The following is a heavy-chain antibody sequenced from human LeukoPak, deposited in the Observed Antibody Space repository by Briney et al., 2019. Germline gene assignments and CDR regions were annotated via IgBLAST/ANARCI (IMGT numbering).Heavy chain of an antibody. CDR2: INPNSGGT. CDR1: GYTFTGYY. Sequence: ASVKVSCKASGYTFTGYYMHWVRQAPGQGLEWMGWINPNSGGTNYAQKFQGRVTMTRDTSISTAYMELSRLGSDDTAVYYCARSDEWELPESLDYWGQGTLVTVSS. V-gene: IGHV1-2*02. D-gene: IGHD1-26*01. CDR3: ARSDEWELPESLDY. J-gene: IGHJ4*02.